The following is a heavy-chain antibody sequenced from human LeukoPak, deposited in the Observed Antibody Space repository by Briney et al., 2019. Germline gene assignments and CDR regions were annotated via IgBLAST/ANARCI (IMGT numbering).Heavy chain of an antibody. CDR3: AKRGVVIRVILVGFHKEAYYFDS. CDR2: ISDSGGST. V-gene: IGHV3-23*01. Sequence: GGSLRLACAVAGITLGNYVMSWGRQAPGKGLEWVAGISDSGGSTNYAVSVKGRFTISRDNPKNTLYLQMNSLRAEDTAVYFCAKRGVVIRVILVGFHKEAYYFDSWGQGALVTVSS. J-gene: IGHJ4*02. D-gene: IGHD3-22*01. CDR1: GITLGNYV.